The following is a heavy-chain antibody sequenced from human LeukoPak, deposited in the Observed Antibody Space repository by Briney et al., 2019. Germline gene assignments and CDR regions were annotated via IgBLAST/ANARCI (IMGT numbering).Heavy chain of an antibody. J-gene: IGHJ4*02. Sequence: SETLSLTCTVSGGSISSHYWSWIRQPPGKGLEWIGYIYYSGSTNYNPSLKSRVTISVDTSKNQFSLKLSSVTAADTAVYYCARVRYYDSSGYSYFDYWGQGTLVTVSS. V-gene: IGHV4-59*11. D-gene: IGHD3-22*01. CDR1: GGSISSHY. CDR3: ARVRYYDSSGYSYFDY. CDR2: IYYSGST.